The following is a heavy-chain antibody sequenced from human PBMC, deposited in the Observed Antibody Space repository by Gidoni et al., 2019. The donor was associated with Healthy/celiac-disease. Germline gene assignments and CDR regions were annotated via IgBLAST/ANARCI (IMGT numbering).Heavy chain of an antibody. J-gene: IGHJ6*02. CDR2: IIPILGIA. V-gene: IGHV1-69*09. Sequence: QVQLVQSGAEVKKPGSSVKVSCKASGGTFSSYAISWVRQAPGQGREWMGRIIPILGIANYAQKFQGRVTITADKSTSTAYMELSSLRSEDTAVYYCARAREFDVSSGYSGGKYYYYGMDVWGQGTTVTVSS. CDR1: GGTFSSYA. D-gene: IGHD3-22*01. CDR3: ARAREFDVSSGYSGGKYYYYGMDV.